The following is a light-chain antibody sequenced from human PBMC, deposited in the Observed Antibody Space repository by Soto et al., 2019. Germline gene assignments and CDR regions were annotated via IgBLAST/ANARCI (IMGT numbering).Light chain of an antibody. V-gene: IGKV3-20*01. CDR2: GAS. J-gene: IGKJ5*01. CDR3: QQYGSY. Sequence: IVLTHSPGTLSLSPGERATLSCRASQSVSSSYLAWYQQKPGQAPRLLIYGASSRATGIPGRFSGSGSGTDFTLTISRLEPEDFAVYYCQQYGSYFGQGTRLEIK. CDR1: QSVSSSY.